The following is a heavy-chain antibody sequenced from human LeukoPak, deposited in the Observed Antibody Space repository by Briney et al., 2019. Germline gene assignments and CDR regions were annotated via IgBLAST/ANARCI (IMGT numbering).Heavy chain of an antibody. J-gene: IGHJ5*02. Sequence: GGSLRLSCAASRLIVSSNYMAWDRQARGKGLEWVSVIYSGGNTYYADSVKGRFTISRDNSKNTLYLQMNSLRAEDTAVYYCARDRGWFDLWGLGTLVSVSS. CDR1: RLIVSSNY. CDR3: ARDRGWFDL. CDR2: IYSGGNT. V-gene: IGHV3-66*01.